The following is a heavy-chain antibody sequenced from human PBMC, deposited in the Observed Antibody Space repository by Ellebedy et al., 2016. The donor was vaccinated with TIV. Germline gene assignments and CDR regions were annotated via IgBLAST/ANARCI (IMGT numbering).Heavy chain of an antibody. D-gene: IGHD2-15*01. Sequence: SETLSLTXTVSGGSISSYYWSWIRQPPGKGLEWIGYIYYSGSTYYNPSLKSRVSISVDTSKNQFSLKLSSVTAADTAVYYCARLDCSGGSCYSGYWGQGTLVTVSS. V-gene: IGHV4-59*04. J-gene: IGHJ4*02. CDR1: GGSISSYY. CDR2: IYYSGST. CDR3: ARLDCSGGSCYSGY.